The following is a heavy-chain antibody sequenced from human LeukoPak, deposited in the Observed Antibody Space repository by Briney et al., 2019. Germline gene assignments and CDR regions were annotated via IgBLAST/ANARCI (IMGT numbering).Heavy chain of an antibody. D-gene: IGHD5-12*01. V-gene: IGHV3-9*01. Sequence: GGSLRLSCAASGFTFDDYAMHWVRQAPGKGLEWVSGISWNSGSIGYADSVKGRFTISRDNAKNSLYLQMNSLRAEDTALYYCAKGGGYEPEYYFDYWGQGTLVTVSS. CDR1: GFTFDDYA. CDR2: ISWNSGSI. J-gene: IGHJ4*02. CDR3: AKGGGYEPEYYFDY.